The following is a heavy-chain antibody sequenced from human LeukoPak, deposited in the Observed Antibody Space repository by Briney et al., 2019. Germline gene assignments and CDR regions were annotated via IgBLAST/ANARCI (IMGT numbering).Heavy chain of an antibody. CDR1: GFTFSTYS. CDR2: ISNDDI. J-gene: IGHJ4*02. Sequence: GGSLRPSCEASGFTFSTYSVNWVRQAPGKGLEWVSYISNDDIFYADSVEGRFTISRDNAKSSVYLQMNSLRADDTAVYYCARDHNWGFDYWGRGTLVSVSS. V-gene: IGHV3-48*04. D-gene: IGHD7-27*01. CDR3: ARDHNWGFDY.